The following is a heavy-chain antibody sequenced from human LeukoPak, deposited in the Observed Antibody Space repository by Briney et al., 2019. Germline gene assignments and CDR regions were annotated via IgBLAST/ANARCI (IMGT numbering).Heavy chain of an antibody. CDR3: ARSSGSYRPFDS. CDR1: GFTFSDYS. V-gene: IGHV3-48*04. D-gene: IGHD3-22*01. CDR2: ISSSSSTV. Sequence: GGSLRLSCAASGFTFSDYSMNWVRQAPGKGLEWVSYISSSSSTVYYADSVKGRFTISRDNAKNSQYLQMTSLRAQDTGIYYCARSSGSYRPFDSWGQGTLVIVSS. J-gene: IGHJ4*02.